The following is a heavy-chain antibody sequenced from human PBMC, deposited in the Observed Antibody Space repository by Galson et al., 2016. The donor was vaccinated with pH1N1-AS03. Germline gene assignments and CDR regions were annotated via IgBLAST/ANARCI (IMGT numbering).Heavy chain of an antibody. D-gene: IGHD1-26*01. Sequence: SVKVSCKASGYTFTTYDINWVRQAPGQGLEWMGWMNPDSGNTGYAPSFQGRVTITRDTSISTAYMELSSLRSEDTAVYYCARDWEPHMRMDCFDPWGQGTLVTVSS. CDR2: MNPDSGNT. V-gene: IGHV1-8*03. CDR1: GYTFTTYD. J-gene: IGHJ5*02. CDR3: ARDWEPHMRMDCFDP.